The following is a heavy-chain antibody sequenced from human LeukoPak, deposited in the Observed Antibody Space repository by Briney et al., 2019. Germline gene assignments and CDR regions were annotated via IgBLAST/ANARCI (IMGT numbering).Heavy chain of an antibody. V-gene: IGHV4-4*09. J-gene: IGHJ4*02. CDR2: IYSSGST. D-gene: IGHD6-6*01. CDR1: GGSITTDY. Sequence: SETLSLTCTVSGGSITTDYWSWIRQPPGKGLEWIGYIYSSGSTNYNPSLKSRVTISVDTSNNQFSLKLNSVTAADTAVYYCARLAGSSSSDYGGQGTLVTVSS. CDR3: ARLAGSSSSDY.